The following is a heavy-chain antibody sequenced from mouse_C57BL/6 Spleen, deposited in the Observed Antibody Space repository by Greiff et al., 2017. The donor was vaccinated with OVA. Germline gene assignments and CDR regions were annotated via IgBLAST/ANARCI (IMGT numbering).Heavy chain of an antibody. J-gene: IGHJ4*01. D-gene: IGHD5-2*01. CDR2: ISSGGDYI. V-gene: IGHV5-9-1*02. CDR3: TRDQNTEYDLDD. CDR1: GFTFSSYA. Sequence: EVQGVESGEGLVKPGGSLKLSCAASGFTFSSYAMSWVRQTPEKRLEWVAYISSGGDYIYYADTLKGRFTISRDNARSTLYLQIRSLQSEDTAMEDCTRDQNTEYDLDDWGQGTSVTVAS.